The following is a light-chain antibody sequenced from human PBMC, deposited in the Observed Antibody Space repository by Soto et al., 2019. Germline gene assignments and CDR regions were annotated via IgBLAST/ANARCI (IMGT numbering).Light chain of an antibody. CDR3: QQYNSFLLA. CDR2: TAS. J-gene: IGKJ4*01. CDR1: QTISSW. V-gene: IGKV1-5*03. Sequence: DIQMTQSPSTLSASVGDRVTITCRASQTISSWLAWYQQKPGKAPKLLIYTASSLETGVPSRFSGSGSGTEFTLTISSLQPDDFATYYCQQYNSFLLAFGGGTKVEIK.